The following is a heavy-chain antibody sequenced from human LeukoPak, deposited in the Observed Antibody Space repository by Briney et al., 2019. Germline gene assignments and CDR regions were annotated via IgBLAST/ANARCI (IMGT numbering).Heavy chain of an antibody. CDR1: GGSISSYY. CDR2: IYTSGST. D-gene: IGHD3-3*01. V-gene: IGHV4-4*07. J-gene: IGHJ4*02. Sequence: SETLSLTCTVSGGSISSYYWSWIRQPAGKGLEWIGRIYTSGSTYYNPSLKSRVTISVDRSKNQFSLKLSSVTAADTAVYYCARRSTSDDFFDYWGQGTLVTVSS. CDR3: ARRSTSDDFFDY.